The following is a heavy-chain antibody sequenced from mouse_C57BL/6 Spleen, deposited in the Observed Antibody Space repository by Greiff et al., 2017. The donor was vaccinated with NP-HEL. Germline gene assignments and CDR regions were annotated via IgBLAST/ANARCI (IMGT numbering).Heavy chain of an antibody. Sequence: QVQLKESGAELVKPGASVKLSCKASGYTFTEYAIHWVKQRSGQGLEWIGWFDPGSGSIEYNEQFKDKATLTADKSSSTVYMELSRMTSEDSTVYFCARNVIYYDYDSPVDLDYWGQGTTLTVSS. J-gene: IGHJ2*01. CDR3: ARNVIYYDYDSPVDLDY. V-gene: IGHV1-62-2*01. CDR2: FDPGSGSI. CDR1: GYTFTEYA. D-gene: IGHD2-4*01.